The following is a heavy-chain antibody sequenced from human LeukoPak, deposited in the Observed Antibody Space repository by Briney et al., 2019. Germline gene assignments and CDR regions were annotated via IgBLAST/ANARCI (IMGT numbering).Heavy chain of an antibody. D-gene: IGHD6-13*01. CDR2: ISSSSSTI. J-gene: IGHJ4*02. Sequence: GGSLRLSCAAAAFTFSSFSMNWVRQAPGKGLEWVSYISSSSSTIYYADSVKGRFTISRDNAKNTLYLQMNSLRAEDTAVYYCTIAAAGPDLDYWGQGTLVTVSS. V-gene: IGHV3-48*04. CDR3: TIAAAGPDLDY. CDR1: AFTFSSFS.